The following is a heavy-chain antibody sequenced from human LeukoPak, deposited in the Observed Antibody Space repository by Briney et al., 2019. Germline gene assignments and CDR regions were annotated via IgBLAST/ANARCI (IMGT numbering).Heavy chain of an antibody. CDR3: ARDVDCGDLAYAFDI. V-gene: IGHV1-2*02. D-gene: IGHD4-17*01. CDR1: GYTFTGYY. CDR2: INPNSGGT. J-gene: IGHJ3*02. Sequence: ASVKVSCKASGYTFTGYYMHWVRQAPGQGLEWMGWINPNSGGTNCAQKFQGRVTMTKDTSISTAYMELSRLRSDDTAVYYCARDVDCGDLAYAFDIWGQGTMVTVSS.